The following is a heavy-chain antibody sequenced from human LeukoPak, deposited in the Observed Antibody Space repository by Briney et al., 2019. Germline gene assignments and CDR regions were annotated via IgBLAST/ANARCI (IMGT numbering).Heavy chain of an antibody. V-gene: IGHV4-34*01. CDR3: VRDRYYYDSSGYGSAGFFDY. J-gene: IGHJ4*02. Sequence: SETLSLTCAVYGGSFNGYYWSWIRQPPGKGLEWIGEINHSGSTNYNPSLKSRVTISVDTSKIQFSLKLSSVTAADTAVYYCVRDRYYYDSSGYGSAGFFDYWGQGTLVTVSS. CDR2: INHSGST. D-gene: IGHD3-22*01. CDR1: GGSFNGYY.